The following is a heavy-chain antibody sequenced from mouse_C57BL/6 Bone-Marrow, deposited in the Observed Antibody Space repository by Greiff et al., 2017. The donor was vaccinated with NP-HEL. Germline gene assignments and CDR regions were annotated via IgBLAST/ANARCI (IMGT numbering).Heavy chain of an antibody. CDR1: GFNIKDDY. V-gene: IGHV14-4*01. CDR2: IDPENGDT. CDR3: ERCKSWFGY. D-gene: IGHD6-5*01. Sequence: VQLQQSGAELVWPGASVKLSCTASGFNIKDDYMHWVKQRPEQGLEWIGWIDPENGDTEYASKFQGKATITADQPPNTAYLRLISRTPDDTPVHFCERCKSWFGYWGQGNKVAVSA. J-gene: IGHJ3*01.